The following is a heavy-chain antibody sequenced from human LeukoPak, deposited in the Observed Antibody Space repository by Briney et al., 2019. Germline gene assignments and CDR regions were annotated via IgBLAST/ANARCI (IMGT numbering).Heavy chain of an antibody. CDR3: ARDYMVRGVILYWFDP. J-gene: IGHJ5*02. V-gene: IGHV1-69*06. CDR1: GGTFSSYA. CDR2: IIPIFGTA. Sequence: SVKVSCKASGGTFSSYAISWVRQAPGQGLEWMGGIIPIFGTANYAQKFQGRVTITADKSTSTAYMELSSLRSEDTAVYYCARDYMVRGVILYWFDPWGQGTLVTVSS. D-gene: IGHD3-10*01.